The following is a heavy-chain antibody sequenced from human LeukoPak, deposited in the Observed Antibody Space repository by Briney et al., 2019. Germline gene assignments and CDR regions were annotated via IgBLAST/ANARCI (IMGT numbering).Heavy chain of an antibody. D-gene: IGHD6-13*01. J-gene: IGHJ6*03. CDR2: IRYDGSNK. V-gene: IGHV3-30*02. Sequence: HPGGSLRLSCAASGFTFSSYGMHWVRQAPGKGLEWVAFIRYDGSNKYYADSVKGRFTISRDNSKNTLYLQMNSLRAEDTAVYYCAKAPYSSSWYIHYYYYMDVWGKGTTVTISS. CDR3: AKAPYSSSWYIHYYYYMDV. CDR1: GFTFSSYG.